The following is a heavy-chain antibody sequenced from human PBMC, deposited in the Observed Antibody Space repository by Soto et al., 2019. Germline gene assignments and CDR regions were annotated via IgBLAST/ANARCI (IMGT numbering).Heavy chain of an antibody. Sequence: QVQLQQSGPVLVKPSQTLSLTCAISGDSVSSNSAAWNWIRQPPSRGLEWLGRTYYRSQWSHGYAPFVKSRITINPDTSKNHFSLHLNSVTPEDTAVYYCARERGFLSEAFDIWGRGTMVTVSS. CDR3: ARERGFLSEAFDI. CDR2: TYYRSQWSH. CDR1: GDSVSSNSAA. V-gene: IGHV6-1*02. J-gene: IGHJ3*02. D-gene: IGHD2-21*01.